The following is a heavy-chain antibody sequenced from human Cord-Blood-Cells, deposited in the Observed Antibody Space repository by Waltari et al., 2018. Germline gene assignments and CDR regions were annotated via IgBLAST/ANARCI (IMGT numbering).Heavy chain of an antibody. CDR1: GFTFSSYA. CDR3: VKVGGIHYDILTGYFDY. Sequence: EVQLLESGGGLVQPGGSLRLSCAASGFTFSSYAMSWVRQAPGKGLEWVSAISGSGGSTYYADSVKGRFTISRDNSKNTLYLQMNSLRAEDTAVYYCVKVGGIHYDILTGYFDYWGQGTLVTVSS. D-gene: IGHD3-9*01. V-gene: IGHV3-23*01. CDR2: ISGSGGST. J-gene: IGHJ4*02.